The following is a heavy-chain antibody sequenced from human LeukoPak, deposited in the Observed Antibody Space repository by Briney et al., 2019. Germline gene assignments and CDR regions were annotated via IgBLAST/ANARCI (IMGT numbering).Heavy chain of an antibody. CDR2: ISYDGSNK. CDR3: ARDRITEGHYYYYYGMDV. V-gene: IGHV3-30-3*01. J-gene: IGHJ6*02. Sequence: PGGSLRLSCAASGFTFSSYAMPWVRQAPGKGLEWVAVISYDGSNKYYADSVKGRFTISRDNSKSTLYLQMNSLRAEDTAVYYCARDRITEGHYYYYYGMDVWGQGTTVTVSS. D-gene: IGHD1-20*01. CDR1: GFTFSSYA.